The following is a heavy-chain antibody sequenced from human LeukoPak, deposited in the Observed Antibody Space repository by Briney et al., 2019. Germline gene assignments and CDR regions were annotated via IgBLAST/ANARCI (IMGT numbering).Heavy chain of an antibody. D-gene: IGHD2-15*01. CDR3: AKSPVSSCRGSFCYPFDY. J-gene: IGHJ4*02. V-gene: IGHV3-23*01. CDR2: ISGSDDGT. CDR1: GFTFSTYA. Sequence: GGSLRLSSAPSGFTFSTYAMSCVRPIPGRGLERVSGISGSDDGTYYADSVKGRFTISRDNSRNTLYLQMNTLRAEDTAVYFCAKSPVSSCRGSFCYPFDYWGQGNLVTVSS.